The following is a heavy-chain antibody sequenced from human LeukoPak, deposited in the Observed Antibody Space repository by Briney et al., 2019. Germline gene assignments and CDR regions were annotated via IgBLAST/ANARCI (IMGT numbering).Heavy chain of an antibody. D-gene: IGHD1-1*01. Sequence: GGSLRLSCAASGFTLSSFDMHWVRQPTGQGLEWVSTIGTASDTYYPGSVEGRFTLSRDNAKNSLYLQMNSLTAGDTAVYYCARGPPRGKYYYMDVWGKGTTVTVSS. CDR1: GFTLSSFD. V-gene: IGHV3-13*01. CDR2: IGTASDT. J-gene: IGHJ6*03. CDR3: ARGPPRGKYYYMDV.